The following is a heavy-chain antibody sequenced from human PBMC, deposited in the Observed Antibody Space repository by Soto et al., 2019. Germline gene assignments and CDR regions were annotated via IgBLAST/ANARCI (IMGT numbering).Heavy chain of an antibody. Sequence: QVQLQESGPGLVKPSETLSLTCTVSGGSISSYYWSWIRQPPGKGLEWIGYMYYSGSTNYNPSLKSRVTISIHTSRNQFSLKLSSVTAADTAVYYCARGTFGVVKDWGQGTLVTVSS. CDR1: GGSISSYY. CDR2: MYYSGST. CDR3: ARGTFGVVKD. D-gene: IGHD3-3*01. J-gene: IGHJ4*02. V-gene: IGHV4-59*01.